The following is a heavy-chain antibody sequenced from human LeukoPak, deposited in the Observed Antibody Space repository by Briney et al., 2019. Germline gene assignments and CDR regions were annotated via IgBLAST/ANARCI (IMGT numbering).Heavy chain of an antibody. V-gene: IGHV3-48*04. J-gene: IGHJ4*02. D-gene: IGHD3-22*01. CDR3: ARDSITLRGLLPTKFDY. CDR2: ISSSSSTI. Sequence: GGSLRLSCAASGFTFSSYSMNWVRQAPGKGLEWVSYISSSSSTIYYADSVKGRFTISRDNAKNSLYLQMNSLRAEDTAVYYCARDSITLRGLLPTKFDYWGQGTLVTVSS. CDR1: GFTFSSYS.